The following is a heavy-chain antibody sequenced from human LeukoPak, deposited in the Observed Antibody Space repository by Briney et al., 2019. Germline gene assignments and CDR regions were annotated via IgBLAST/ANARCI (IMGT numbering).Heavy chain of an antibody. CDR3: ARDSTSCDFDY. CDR2: ISYDGSNK. D-gene: IGHD2-2*01. J-gene: IGHJ4*02. CDR1: GFTFSSYA. V-gene: IGHV3-30-3*01. Sequence: GGSLRLSCAASGFTFSSYAMHWVRQAPGKGLEWVAVISYDGSNKYYADSVKGRFTISRDNSKNTLYLQMNSLRAEDTAVYYCARDSTSCDFDYWGRGTLVTVSS.